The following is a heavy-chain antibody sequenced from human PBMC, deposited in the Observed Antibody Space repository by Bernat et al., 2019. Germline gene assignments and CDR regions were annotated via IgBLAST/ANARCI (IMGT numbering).Heavy chain of an antibody. J-gene: IGHJ4*02. CDR1: GGSISSSSYY. Sequence: QLQLQESGPGLVKPSETLSLTCTVSGGSISSSSYYWGWIRQPPGKGLEWIGSIYYSGSTYYKPSLKSRVTISVDTSKNQFSLKLSSVTAAGTAVYYCARHLAVAGTTGTFDYWGQRTLVTVAS. V-gene: IGHV4-39*01. CDR3: ARHLAVAGTTGTFDY. CDR2: IYYSGST. D-gene: IGHD6-19*01.